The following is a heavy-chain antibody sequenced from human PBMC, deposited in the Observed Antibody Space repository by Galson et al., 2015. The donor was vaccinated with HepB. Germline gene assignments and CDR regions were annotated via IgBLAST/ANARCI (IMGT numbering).Heavy chain of an antibody. Sequence: SLRLSCAASGFTFSSYSMNWVRQAPGKGLEWVSYISSSSSTIYYADSVKGRFTISRDNAKNSLYLQMNSLRAEDTAVYYCARDRVAALIDPWGQGTLVTVSS. V-gene: IGHV3-48*01. CDR1: GFTFSSYS. D-gene: IGHD6-6*01. CDR3: ARDRVAALIDP. CDR2: ISSSSSTI. J-gene: IGHJ5*02.